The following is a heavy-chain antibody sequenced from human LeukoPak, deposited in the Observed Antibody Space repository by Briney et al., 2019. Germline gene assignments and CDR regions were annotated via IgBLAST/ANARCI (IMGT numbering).Heavy chain of an antibody. CDR1: GFTFISYE. Sequence: GGSLRLSCAASGFTFISYEMNWVRQAPGKGLEWVSYISSSGSTIYYADSVKGRFTISRDNAKNSLYLQMNSLRAEDTAVYYCARDGSVYGDDYWGQGTLVTVSS. J-gene: IGHJ4*02. D-gene: IGHD4-17*01. CDR3: ARDGSVYGDDY. V-gene: IGHV3-48*03. CDR2: ISSSGSTI.